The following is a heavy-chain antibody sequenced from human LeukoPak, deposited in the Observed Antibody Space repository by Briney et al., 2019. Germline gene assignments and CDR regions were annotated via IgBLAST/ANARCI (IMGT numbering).Heavy chain of an antibody. CDR2: IYTSGST. D-gene: IGHD5-12*01. CDR3: ARVGGSGYDWGSFDY. Sequence: SETLSLTCTVSGGSISSGSYYWSWIRQPAGKGLEWIGRIYTSGSTNYNPSLKSRVTISVDTSKNQFSLRLSSVTAADTAVYYCARVGGSGYDWGSFDYWGQGTLVTVSS. J-gene: IGHJ4*02. V-gene: IGHV4-61*02. CDR1: GGSISSGSYY.